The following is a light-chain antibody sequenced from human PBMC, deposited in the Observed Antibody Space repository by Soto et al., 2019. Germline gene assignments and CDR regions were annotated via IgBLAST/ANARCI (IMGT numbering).Light chain of an antibody. CDR1: QSVTTF. V-gene: IGKV3-11*01. CDR2: DAS. CDR3: QQRTYWPLT. Sequence: EIVLTQSPVTLSLAPGERATLYCRASQSVTTFLAWYQQKPCQAPRLLISDASKRATGIPARFSGSGSGTDFTLTISSHEPEDFAVYYCQQRTYWPLTFGGETKVQI. J-gene: IGKJ4*01.